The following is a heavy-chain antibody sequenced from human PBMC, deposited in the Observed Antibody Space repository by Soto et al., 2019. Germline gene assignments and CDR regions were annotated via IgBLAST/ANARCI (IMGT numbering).Heavy chain of an antibody. D-gene: IGHD4-4*01. CDR1: GFTFSTYA. Sequence: PGGSLRLSCAASGFTFSTYAMSWVRQAPGKGLEWVSYITGSGDSPRYADSVRGRFTISRDNSKSTLYLQMSSLRAEDTAVYYCASLGAYSNYQSDYWGQGTLVTVSS. V-gene: IGHV3-23*01. CDR2: ITGSGDSP. J-gene: IGHJ4*02. CDR3: ASLGAYSNYQSDY.